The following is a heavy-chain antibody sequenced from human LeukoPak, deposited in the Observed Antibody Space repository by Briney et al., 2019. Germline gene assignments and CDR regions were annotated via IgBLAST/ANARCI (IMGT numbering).Heavy chain of an antibody. J-gene: IGHJ2*01. CDR3: AREDGCNLSWYFDL. CDR1: GGSISSGGYY. V-gene: IGHV4-31*03. Sequence: SETLSLTCTVSGGSISSGGYYWSWIRQHPGKGLEWIGYIYYSGSTYYNPSLKSRVTISVDTSKNQFSLKLSSVTAADTAVYYCAREDGCNLSWYFDLWGRGTLVTVSS. D-gene: IGHD5-24*01. CDR2: IYYSGST.